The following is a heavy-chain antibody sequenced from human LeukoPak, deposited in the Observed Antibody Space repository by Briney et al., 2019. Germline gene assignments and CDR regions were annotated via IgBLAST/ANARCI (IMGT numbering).Heavy chain of an antibody. J-gene: IGHJ3*02. CDR1: GFTFSSYE. D-gene: IGHD3-10*01. V-gene: IGHV3-21*01. CDR3: ARDYYGSGSPPTDAFDI. CDR2: ISSSSSYI. Sequence: GGSLRLSCAASGFTFSSYEMNWVRQAPGKGLEWVSSISSSSSYIYYADSVKGRFTISRDNAKNSLYLQMNSLRAEDTAVYYCARDYYGSGSPPTDAFDIWGQGTMVTVSS.